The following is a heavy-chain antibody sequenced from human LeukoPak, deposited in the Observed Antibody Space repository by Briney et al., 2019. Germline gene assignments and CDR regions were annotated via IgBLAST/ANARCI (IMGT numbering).Heavy chain of an antibody. V-gene: IGHV4-59*08. CDR2: IYYSGRT. CDR3: ARALQDYYYGMDV. Sequence: KASETLSLTCTVSGDSISGYYWSWIRQPPGKGLVWIGYIYYSGRTNYNPSLKSRVTISEDTSKNHFSLRLRPVTAADTAVYYCARALQDYYYGMDVWGQGTTVTVSS. J-gene: IGHJ6*02. CDR1: GDSISGYY. D-gene: IGHD5-24*01.